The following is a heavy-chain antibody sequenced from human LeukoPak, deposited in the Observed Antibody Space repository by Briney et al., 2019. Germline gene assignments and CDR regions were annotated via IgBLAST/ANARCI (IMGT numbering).Heavy chain of an antibody. CDR2: INPNSGGT. CDR3: ARRSPVAATYWLFDL. J-gene: IGHJ2*01. Sequence: ASVKVSCKASGYTFTDSYIHWVRQAPGQGLEWTGFINPNSGGTDYAQKFQGRVTMTRDASIYTAYMELSSLRSDDTAVYYCARRSPVAATYWLFDLWGRGTLVTVSS. D-gene: IGHD6-19*01. CDR1: GYTFTDSY. V-gene: IGHV1-2*02.